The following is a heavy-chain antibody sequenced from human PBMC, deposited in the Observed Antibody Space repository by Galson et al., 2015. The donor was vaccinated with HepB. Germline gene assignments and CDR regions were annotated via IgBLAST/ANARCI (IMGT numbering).Heavy chain of an antibody. V-gene: IGHV1-58*01. CDR2: IVVGGGNT. D-gene: IGHD6-25*01. Sequence: SVKVPCKASGFTFTNSAVQWVRQARGQGLEWMGWIVVGGGNTNFAQQFQGRITVTRDISTSTAYMELGSLTSEDTAVYYCAAESYSSGCCKYDYWGQGTLVTVSS. CDR3: AAESYSSGCCKYDY. CDR1: GFTFTNSA. J-gene: IGHJ4*02.